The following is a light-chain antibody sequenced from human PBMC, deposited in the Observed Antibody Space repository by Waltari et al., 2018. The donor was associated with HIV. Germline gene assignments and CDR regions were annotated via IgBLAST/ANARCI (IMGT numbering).Light chain of an antibody. CDR2: NNY. CDR1: DSNIRSNT. CDR3: AAWDDSLNGHVV. V-gene: IGLV1-44*01. J-gene: IGLJ2*01. Sequence: QSLLTQPPSASGTPGQRVTISCYGSDSNIRSNTVTWYQQLPGTAPKVLIYNNYQRPSGVPDRFSGSKSGTSASLAISGLQSGDEGDYYCAAWDDSLNGHVVFGGGTKLTVL.